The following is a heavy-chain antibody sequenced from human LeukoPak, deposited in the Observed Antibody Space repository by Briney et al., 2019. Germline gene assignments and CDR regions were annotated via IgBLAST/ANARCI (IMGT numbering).Heavy chain of an antibody. J-gene: IGHJ5*02. CDR3: ARGELISGWSVLRDKDNWFDP. D-gene: IGHD6-19*01. V-gene: IGHV1-2*04. CDR1: GYTFTGYY. Sequence: ASVKVSCKASGYTFTGYYMHWVRQAPGQGLEWMGWIDPNSRGTNYAQKFQGWVTMTRDTSISTAYMELSRLRSDDTAVYYCARGELISGWSVLRDKDNWFDPWGQGTLVTVSS. CDR2: IDPNSRGT.